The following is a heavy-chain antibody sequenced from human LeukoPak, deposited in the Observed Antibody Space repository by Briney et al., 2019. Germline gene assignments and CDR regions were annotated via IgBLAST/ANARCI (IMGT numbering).Heavy chain of an antibody. J-gene: IGHJ3*02. V-gene: IGHV3-21*01. CDR2: ISSSSSYI. CDR3: ARVAFTVTNSAFDI. D-gene: IGHD4-17*01. CDR1: GFTFSSYA. Sequence: PGGSLRLSCAASGFTFSSYAMSWVCQAPGKGLEWVSSISSSSSYIFYADSVKGRFTISRDNSKNSLYLQMNSLRAEDTAVYYCARVAFTVTNSAFDIWGQGTMVTVSS.